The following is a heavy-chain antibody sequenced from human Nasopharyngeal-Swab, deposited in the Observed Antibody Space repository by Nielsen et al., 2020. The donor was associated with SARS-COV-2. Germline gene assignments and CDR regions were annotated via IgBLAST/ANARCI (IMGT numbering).Heavy chain of an antibody. CDR2: IWYDGSNK. CDR3: ARCILVGATCGFGFDY. D-gene: IGHD1-26*01. CDR1: GFPFSSYG. V-gene: IGHV3-33*01. Sequence: GSLKISCAASGFPFSSYGMHWVRQAPGKGLEWVAVIWYDGSNKYYADSVKGRFTISRDNSKNTLYLQMNSLRAEDTAVYYCARCILVGATCGFGFDYWGQGTLVTVSS. J-gene: IGHJ4*02.